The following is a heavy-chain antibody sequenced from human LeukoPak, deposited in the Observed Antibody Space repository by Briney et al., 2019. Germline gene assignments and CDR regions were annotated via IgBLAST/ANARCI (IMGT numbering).Heavy chain of an antibody. J-gene: IGHJ3*02. CDR3: QAAAYTTDDAFDI. D-gene: IGHD2-15*01. V-gene: IGHV3-48*04. CDR2: ISSSSSTI. Sequence: PGGSLRLSCAASGFTFSSYSMNWVRQAPGKGLEWVSYISSSSSTIFYADSVKGRFTISRDNAKNSLYLQMNSLRAEDTAVSYCQAAAYTTDDAFDIWGQGTMVTVSS. CDR1: GFTFSSYS.